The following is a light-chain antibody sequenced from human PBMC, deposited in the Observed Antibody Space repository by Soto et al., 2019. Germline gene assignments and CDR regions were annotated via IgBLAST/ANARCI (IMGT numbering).Light chain of an antibody. CDR2: DVS. CDR3: SSDTSSSPVV. CDR1: SSDVGGYNY. J-gene: IGLJ2*01. Sequence: QSALTQPASVSGSPGQSITISCTGTSSDVGGYNYVSWYQQHPGKAPKLMIYDVSNRPSGVSNRFSGSKSGNTASLTISGLQAEDEAEYYCSSDTSSSPVVFGGGTKLTVL. V-gene: IGLV2-14*01.